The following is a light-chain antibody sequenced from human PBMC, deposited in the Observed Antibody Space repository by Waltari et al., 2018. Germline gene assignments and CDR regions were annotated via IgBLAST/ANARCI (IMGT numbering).Light chain of an antibody. CDR3: QQFGGSPRYS. CDR1: QSISNY. V-gene: IGKV3-20*01. J-gene: IGKJ2*01. Sequence: EVVLTQSPGSLSLSPGATATLSCRASQSISNYLAWYQQKPGQAPRLLIYGASNRATGIPDRFSGSGSKTDFTLSINRLEPEDFAVYYCQQFGGSPRYSFGQGTKLDIK. CDR2: GAS.